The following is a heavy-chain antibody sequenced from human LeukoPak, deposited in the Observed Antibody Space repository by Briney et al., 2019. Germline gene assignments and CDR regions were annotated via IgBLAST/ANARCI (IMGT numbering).Heavy chain of an antibody. Sequence: NPSETLSLTCTVSGGSISSYYWSWIRQPAGKGLEWIGRIYTSGSTNYNPSLKSRVTMSVDTSKNQFSLKLSSVTAADTAVYYCARDDCSSTSCYVGNWFDPWGQETLVTVSS. CDR2: IYTSGST. J-gene: IGHJ5*02. CDR1: GGSISSYY. V-gene: IGHV4-4*07. CDR3: ARDDCSSTSCYVGNWFDP. D-gene: IGHD2-2*01.